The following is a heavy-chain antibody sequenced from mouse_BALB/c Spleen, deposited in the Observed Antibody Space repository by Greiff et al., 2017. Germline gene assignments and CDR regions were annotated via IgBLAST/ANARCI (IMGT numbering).Heavy chain of an antibody. CDR2: ISTYYGDA. J-gene: IGHJ2*01. Sequence: QVQLQQSGAELVRPGVSVKISCKGSGYTFTDYAMHWVKQSHAKSLEWIGVISTYYGDASYNQKFKGKATMTVDKSSSTAYMELARLTSEDSAIYYCARGGSNYGSSYYYWGQGTTLTVSS. CDR1: GYTFTDYA. CDR3: ARGGSNYGSSYYY. D-gene: IGHD1-1*01. V-gene: IGHV1S137*01.